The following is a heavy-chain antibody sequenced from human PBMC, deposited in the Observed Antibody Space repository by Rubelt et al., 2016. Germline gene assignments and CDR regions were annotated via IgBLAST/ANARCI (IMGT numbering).Heavy chain of an antibody. V-gene: IGHV1-2*06. CDR2: INPNSGGT. CDR3: ARGEVAVPAATRQNWGFDP. J-gene: IGHJ5*02. Sequence: APGQGPEWMGRINPNSGGTNYAQKFQGRVTMTWDTSISTAYMELSRLRSDDTAVYYCARGEVAVPAATRQNWGFDPWGQGTLVTVSS. D-gene: IGHD2-2*01.